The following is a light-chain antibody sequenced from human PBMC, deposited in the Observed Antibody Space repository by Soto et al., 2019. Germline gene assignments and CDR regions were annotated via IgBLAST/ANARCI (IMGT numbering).Light chain of an antibody. CDR1: SSDIGAYNF. Sequence: QSALTQPASVSGSPGQSITISCTGTSSDIGAYNFGSLYQQQPGKAPKLMLYDVKIRPSGVSNRFSGSKSGNTASLTISGLQADDEAEYYCTLWATSTTMIFGGGTKVTVL. V-gene: IGLV2-14*03. CDR3: TLWATSTTMI. J-gene: IGLJ2*01. CDR2: DVK.